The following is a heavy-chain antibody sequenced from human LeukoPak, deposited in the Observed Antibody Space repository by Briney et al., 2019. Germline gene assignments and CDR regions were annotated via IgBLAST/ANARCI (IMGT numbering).Heavy chain of an antibody. CDR3: ARDHRLGNFDY. CDR2: INPSGGST. Sequence: GASVKVSCKASGYTFTSSCMHWVRQPPGQGLEWLGIINPSGGSTSYAQKFLGRRTMTRETSTSTVYMELSSLRSEDTAVYYCARDHRLGNFDYWGQGTLVTVSS. V-gene: IGHV1-46*01. J-gene: IGHJ4*02. D-gene: IGHD6-19*01. CDR1: GYTFTSSC.